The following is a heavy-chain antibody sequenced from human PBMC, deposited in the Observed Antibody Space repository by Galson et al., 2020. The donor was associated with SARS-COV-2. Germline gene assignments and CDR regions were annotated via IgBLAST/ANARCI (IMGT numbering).Heavy chain of an antibody. CDR3: ASPRYHYGSGTTSPFDY. J-gene: IGHJ4*02. V-gene: IGHV3-30*04. Sequence: GESLKISCAASGFTFSIYAMHWVRQAPGKGVEWVALISYDGSNTYYADSVKGRFPISRDDSENTLYLQMNSLRAEDTAVYYCASPRYHYGSGTTSPFDYWGQGTLVTVSS. CDR2: ISYDGSNT. CDR1: GFTFSIYA. D-gene: IGHD3-10*01.